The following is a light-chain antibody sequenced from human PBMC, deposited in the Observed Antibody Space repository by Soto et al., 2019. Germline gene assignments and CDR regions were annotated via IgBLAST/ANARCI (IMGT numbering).Light chain of an antibody. V-gene: IGKV3-20*01. CDR1: QSVSSY. Sequence: IVLTQSPATLSLPPGERATLSCRASQSVSSYLAWYQQKPGQAPRLLIYGASSRATGIPDRFSGSGSGTDFTLTIIRLEPEDFAVYYCQQYGSSPSTFGQGTRLEIK. CDR2: GAS. CDR3: QQYGSSPST. J-gene: IGKJ5*01.